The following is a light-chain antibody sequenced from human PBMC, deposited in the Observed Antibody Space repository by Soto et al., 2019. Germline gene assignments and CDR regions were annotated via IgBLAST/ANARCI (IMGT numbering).Light chain of an antibody. CDR1: QSIRSN. V-gene: IGKV3-15*01. CDR3: QQYGDWQLT. J-gene: IGKJ4*01. CDR2: GDS. Sequence: ELVMTQSPDTLTVSPGEGATLSCRVSQSIRSNLAWYQQRPGQAPRLLMYGDSTRADGIQARFTGTESGTEFTLTISSLQSEELAVYDCQQYGDWQLTVGGLTKVEIK.